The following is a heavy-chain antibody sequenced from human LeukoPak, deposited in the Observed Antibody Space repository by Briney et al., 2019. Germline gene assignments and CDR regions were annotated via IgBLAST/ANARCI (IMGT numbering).Heavy chain of an antibody. CDR2: IYYSGST. J-gene: IGHJ4*02. CDR1: GGSISNSNYY. CDR3: ARLAKVGATTGNLDY. Sequence: PSETLSLTCTVSGGSISNSNYYWGWIRQPPGKGLEWIGSIYYSGSTYYNPSLKSRVTISVDTSKNQFSLKLSSVTAADTAVYFCARLAKVGATTGNLDYWGQGTLVTVSS. D-gene: IGHD1-26*01. V-gene: IGHV4-39*01.